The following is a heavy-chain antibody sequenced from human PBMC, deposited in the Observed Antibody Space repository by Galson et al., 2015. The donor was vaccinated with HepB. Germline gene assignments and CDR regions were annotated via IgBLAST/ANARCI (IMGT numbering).Heavy chain of an antibody. J-gene: IGHJ3*02. V-gene: IGHV1-2*02. D-gene: IGHD6-6*01. Sequence: SVKVSCKASGYTFTGYYMHWVRQAPGQGLEWMGWINPNSGGTNYAQKFQGRVTMTRDTSISTAYMELSRLRSDDTAVYYCRGVAPARKSSPAFDIWGQGTMVTVSS. CDR2: INPNSGGT. CDR3: RGVAPARKSSPAFDI. CDR1: GYTFTGYY.